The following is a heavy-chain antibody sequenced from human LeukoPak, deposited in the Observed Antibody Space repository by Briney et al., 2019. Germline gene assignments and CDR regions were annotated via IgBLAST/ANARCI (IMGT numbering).Heavy chain of an antibody. V-gene: IGHV3-74*01. Sequence: PGASLRLSCAASGFSFSSYWMHWVRQAPGKGLEWVSRINSDGSSTTYADSVKGRSSISRDNAKNTLYLHMSSLRAEDTGVYYCARAVRAHPPADFWGQGTLVTVSS. CDR2: INSDGSST. CDR1: GFSFSSYW. J-gene: IGHJ4*02. CDR3: ARAVRAHPPADF. D-gene: IGHD3-3*01.